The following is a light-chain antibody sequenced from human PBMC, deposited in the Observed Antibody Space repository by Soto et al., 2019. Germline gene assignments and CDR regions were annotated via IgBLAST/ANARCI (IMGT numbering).Light chain of an antibody. J-gene: IGKJ1*01. CDR3: MQTLQTPRT. CDR1: QSLLHSDGYNY. V-gene: IGKV2-28*01. Sequence: EIVMTQSPLSLPVTPGEPASISCRSSQSLLHSDGYNYLDWYLQRSGQSPQLLIHLTSNRASGVPDRFSGSGSGTDFTLKISRVEAADVGVYYCMQTLQTPRTFGQGTKVEIK. CDR2: LTS.